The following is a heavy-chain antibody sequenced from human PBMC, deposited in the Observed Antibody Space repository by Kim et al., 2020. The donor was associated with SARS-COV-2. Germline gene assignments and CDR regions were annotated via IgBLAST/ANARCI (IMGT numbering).Heavy chain of an antibody. CDR3: ASKSYSSAHTFDY. V-gene: IGHV4-39*01. J-gene: IGHJ4*02. Sequence: YTPSLKRRATISVDTSKNQFSLKLSSVTAAYTAVYYCASKSYSSAHTFDYWGQGTLVTVSS. D-gene: IGHD6-25*01.